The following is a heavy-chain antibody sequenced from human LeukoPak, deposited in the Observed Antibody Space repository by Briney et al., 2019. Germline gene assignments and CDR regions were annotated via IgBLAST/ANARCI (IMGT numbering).Heavy chain of an antibody. V-gene: IGHV3-48*03. J-gene: IGHJ4*02. D-gene: IGHD3-22*01. CDR3: ARYSNDNRGWTFDY. CDR1: GFTFSSYE. CDR2: ISSSGSTI. Sequence: PGGSLRLSCAASGFTFSSYEMNWVRQAPGKGLEWLSYISSSGSTIYYADSVKGRFTICRDNAQNALYLQMNGLRAEYTADYYCARYSNDNRGWTFDYWGQGTLVTVSS.